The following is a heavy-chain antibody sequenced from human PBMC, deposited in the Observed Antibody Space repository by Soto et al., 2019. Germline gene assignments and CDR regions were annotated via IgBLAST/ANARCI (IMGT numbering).Heavy chain of an antibody. CDR1: GFTFTSSA. D-gene: IGHD6-13*01. V-gene: IGHV1-58*01. Sequence: QMPLVQSGPEVKKPGTSVKVSCKASGFTFTSSAVQWVRQARGQRLEWIGWIVVGSGNTNYAQKFQERVTITRDMSTSTAYMELSSLRSEDTAVYYCAASIAAAIYYYYGMDVWGQGTTVTVSS. CDR3: AASIAAAIYYYYGMDV. J-gene: IGHJ6*02. CDR2: IVVGSGNT.